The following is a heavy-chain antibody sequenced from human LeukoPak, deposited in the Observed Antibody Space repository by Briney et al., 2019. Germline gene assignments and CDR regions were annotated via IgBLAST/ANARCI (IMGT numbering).Heavy chain of an antibody. J-gene: IGHJ4*02. CDR1: GFTFSSHW. CDR2: IKKDGSEK. Sequence: GGSLRLSCAASGFTFSSHWMSWVRQAPGKGLEWVANIKKDGSEKYYVDAVKGRFTISRDNAKNTLSLQMNSLRAEDTAVYYCASSSGRYRGGQGTLVTVSS. V-gene: IGHV3-7*01. D-gene: IGHD2-2*02. CDR3: ASSSGRYR.